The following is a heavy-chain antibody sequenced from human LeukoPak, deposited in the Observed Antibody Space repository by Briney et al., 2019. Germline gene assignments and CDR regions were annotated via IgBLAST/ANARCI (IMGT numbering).Heavy chain of an antibody. J-gene: IGHJ4*02. D-gene: IGHD6-19*01. CDR2: IKEDGSEI. Sequence: GGSLRLSCAAPGFTFSSYGMHWVRQAPGKGLEWVASIKEDGSEIYYVDSVKGRFTISRDNAKNSLYLQMNNLRAEDTAVYFCARDGVIPVAGTFDYWGQGTLVTVSS. CDR3: ARDGVIPVAGTFDY. V-gene: IGHV3-7*03. CDR1: GFTFSSYG.